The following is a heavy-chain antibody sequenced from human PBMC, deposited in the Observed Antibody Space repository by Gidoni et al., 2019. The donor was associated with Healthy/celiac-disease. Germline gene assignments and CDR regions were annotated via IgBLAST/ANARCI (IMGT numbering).Heavy chain of an antibody. D-gene: IGHD3-16*01. Sequence: EVQLVESGGGLVQPGGSLRLSCAASGFTFSSYEMNWVRQAPGKGLEWVSYISSSGSTIYYADSVKGRFTISRDNAKNSLYLQMNSLRAEDTAVYYGRAGEAHYYYYGMDVWGQGTTVTVSS. V-gene: IGHV3-48*03. CDR3: RAGEAHYYYYGMDV. CDR1: GFTFSSYE. J-gene: IGHJ6*02. CDR2: ISSSGSTI.